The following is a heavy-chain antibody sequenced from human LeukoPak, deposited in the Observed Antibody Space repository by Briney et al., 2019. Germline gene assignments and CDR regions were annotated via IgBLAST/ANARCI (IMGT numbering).Heavy chain of an antibody. V-gene: IGHV4-61*02. Sequence: SETLSLTCTVSGGSISSSTYYWGWIRQPAGKGLEWIGRIHTSGSTNYNPSLKSRVTMSVDTSKNQFSLKLSSVTAADTAVYYCAREYNWIDYWGQGTLVTVSS. CDR1: GGSISSSTYY. J-gene: IGHJ5*01. CDR3: AREYNWIDY. CDR2: IHTSGST.